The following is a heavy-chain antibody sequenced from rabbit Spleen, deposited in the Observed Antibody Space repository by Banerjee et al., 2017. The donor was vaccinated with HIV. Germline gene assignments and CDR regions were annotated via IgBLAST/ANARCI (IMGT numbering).Heavy chain of an antibody. D-gene: IGHD1-1*01. CDR1: TFSFGDRDV. V-gene: IGHV1S45*01. CDR2: INTSTGRP. J-gene: IGHJ4*01. CDR3: ARDLDGVIGWNFGG. Sequence: QEQLEESGGGLVKPEGSLTLTCKASTFSFGDRDVMCWVRQAPGKGLEWIACINTSTGRPGYATWASGRFTISRTSSTTVTLRMTRLTAADRATYFGARDLDGVIGWNFGGWGPGTLFTVS.